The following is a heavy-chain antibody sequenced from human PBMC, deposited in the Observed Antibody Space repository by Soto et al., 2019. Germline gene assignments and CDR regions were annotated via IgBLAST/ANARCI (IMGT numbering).Heavy chain of an antibody. J-gene: IGHJ3*02. Sequence: GGSLRLSCAASGFTFSSHSMNWVRQAPGKGLECISFISSSSSSIIYADSVKGRFTISRDNAKNSLYLQMNSLRVEDTAVYYCAKDPVVGTRRAFDIWGQGTMVTVSS. V-gene: IGHV3-48*01. D-gene: IGHD1-26*01. CDR3: AKDPVVGTRRAFDI. CDR1: GFTFSSHS. CDR2: ISSSSSSI.